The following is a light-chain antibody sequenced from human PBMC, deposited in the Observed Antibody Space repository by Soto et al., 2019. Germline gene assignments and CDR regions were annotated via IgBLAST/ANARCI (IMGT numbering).Light chain of an antibody. CDR2: KAS. CDR1: QSISSW. Sequence: QMTQSPSTLSASVGDRVTITCRASQSISSWLAWYQQKPGKAPKLLIYKASSLESGVPSRFSGSGSGTEFTLTISSLQPDDFATYYCQQYNSYPWTFVQGTKVEIK. J-gene: IGKJ1*01. V-gene: IGKV1-5*03. CDR3: QQYNSYPWT.